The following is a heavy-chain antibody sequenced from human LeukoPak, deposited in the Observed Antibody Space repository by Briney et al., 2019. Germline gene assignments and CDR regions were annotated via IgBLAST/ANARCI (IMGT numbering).Heavy chain of an antibody. CDR2: IIPILGIA. CDR3: ARSPGYFDY. J-gene: IGHJ4*02. Sequence: SVKVSCKASGYTFTSYGISWVRQAPGQGLEWMGRIIPILGIANYAQKFQGRVTITADKSTSTAYMELSSLRSEDTAVYYCARSPGYFDYWGQGTLVTVSS. V-gene: IGHV1-69*04. CDR1: GYTFTSYG.